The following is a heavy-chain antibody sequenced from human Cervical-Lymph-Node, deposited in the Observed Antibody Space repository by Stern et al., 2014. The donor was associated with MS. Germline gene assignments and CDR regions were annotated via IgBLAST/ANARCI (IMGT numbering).Heavy chain of an antibody. CDR3: ARAPDLGQGAFDV. J-gene: IGHJ3*01. D-gene: IGHD3-3*01. Sequence: VHLVESGAEVKKPGSSVKVSCKASGGIFRNSAISWVREAPGQGIEWIGGIIPLYGSANYADKFEDRVKITADEATSTVYMELISLTSEDTAVYYCARAPDLGQGAFDVWGQGTLVTVSS. CDR2: IIPLYGSA. V-gene: IGHV1-69*01. CDR1: GGIFRNSA.